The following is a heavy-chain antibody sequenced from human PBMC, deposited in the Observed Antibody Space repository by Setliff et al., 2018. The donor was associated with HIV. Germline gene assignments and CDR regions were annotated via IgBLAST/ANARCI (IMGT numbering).Heavy chain of an antibody. Sequence: PSETLSLTCTVSGGSISSSSYYWGWIRQPPGKGLEWIGSIYYSGSTYYNPSLKSRVTISVDTSKNQFSLKLSSVTAADTAVYYCAGDRGGGWYGRIYYYYYGMDVWGQGTTVTVSS. CDR3: AGDRGGGWYGRIYYYYYGMDV. CDR2: IYYSGST. V-gene: IGHV4-39*07. J-gene: IGHJ6*02. CDR1: GGSISSSSYY. D-gene: IGHD6-19*01.